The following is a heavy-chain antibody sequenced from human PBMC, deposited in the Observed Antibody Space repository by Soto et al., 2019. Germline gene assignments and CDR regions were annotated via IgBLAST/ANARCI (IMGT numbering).Heavy chain of an antibody. J-gene: IGHJ5*02. CDR2: IEDNGSEK. CDR3: ARGQGWLDP. V-gene: IGHV3-7*01. Sequence: QLVESGGGLVQPGGSLRLTCAGSGFAFSGYWMSRVRQAPWKGLEWVASIEDNGSEKYYVDSVKGRFTIPRDNAKSSVFLQMNSLGAEDTAVYCCARGQGWLDPWGQGTLVTVSS. CDR1: GFAFSGYW.